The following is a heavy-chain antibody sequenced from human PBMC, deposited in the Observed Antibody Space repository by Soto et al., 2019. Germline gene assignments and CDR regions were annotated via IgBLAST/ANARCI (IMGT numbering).Heavy chain of an antibody. Sequence: SETLSLTCTVSGGSISSSSYYWGWIRQPPGKGLEWIGSIYYSGSTYYNPSLKSRVTISVDTSKNQFSLKLSSVTAADTAVYYCAITRRGFDYWGQGTLVTVSS. J-gene: IGHJ4*02. CDR3: AITRRGFDY. V-gene: IGHV4-39*01. CDR2: IYYSGST. D-gene: IGHD1-1*01. CDR1: GGSISSSSYY.